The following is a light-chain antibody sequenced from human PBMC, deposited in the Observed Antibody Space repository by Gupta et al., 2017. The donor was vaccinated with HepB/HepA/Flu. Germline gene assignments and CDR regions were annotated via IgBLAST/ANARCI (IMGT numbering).Light chain of an antibody. CDR2: EVS. J-gene: IGLJ2*01. CDR1: SSDVGGYNY. Sequence: QSALTQPPSASGSPGQSVTISCTGTSSDVGGYNYVSWYQQHPGKAPKLLIYEVSKRPSGVRDRFSGSKSDNTASLTVSGLQAEDEADYYCSSYAGSNNLMVFGGGTKLTVL. V-gene: IGLV2-8*01. CDR3: SSYAGSNNLMV.